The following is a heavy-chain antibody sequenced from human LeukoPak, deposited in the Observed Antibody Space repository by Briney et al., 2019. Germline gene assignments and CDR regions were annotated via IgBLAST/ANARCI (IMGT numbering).Heavy chain of an antibody. J-gene: IGHJ6*03. Sequence: GASVKVSCKASGYTFTSYGISWVRQAPGQGLEWMGWISAYNGNTNYAQKLQGRVTMTTDTSTSTAYMELSSLRSEDTAVYYCARRRIQLWFAPHHNYYYMDVWGKETTVTISS. CDR2: ISAYNGNT. CDR3: ARRRIQLWFAPHHNYYYMDV. V-gene: IGHV1-18*01. CDR1: GYTFTSYG. D-gene: IGHD5-18*01.